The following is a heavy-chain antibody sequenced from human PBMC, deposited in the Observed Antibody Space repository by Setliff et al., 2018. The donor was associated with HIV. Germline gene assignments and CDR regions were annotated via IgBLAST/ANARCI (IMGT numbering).Heavy chain of an antibody. D-gene: IGHD4-17*01. CDR3: VKGAGFYGDYAFDY. Sequence: PSETLSLTCTVSGASITSHYWSWIRQSPGRELEWIGYIYSTGSTNYNPSLQSRVSISMDASKNKFSLKVTSVTSADTAVYYCVKGAGFYGDYAFDYWGQGNLVTV. J-gene: IGHJ4*02. CDR2: IYSTGST. CDR1: GASITSHY. V-gene: IGHV4-59*11.